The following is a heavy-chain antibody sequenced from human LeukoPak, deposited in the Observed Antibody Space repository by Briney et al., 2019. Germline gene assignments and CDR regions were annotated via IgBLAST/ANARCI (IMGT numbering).Heavy chain of an antibody. V-gene: IGHV3-7*01. J-gene: IGHJ4*02. CDR1: GFTFSSYW. Sequence: GGSLRLSCAASGFTFSSYWMSWVRQAPGKGLEWVANIKQDGSEKYYVDSVKGRFTISRDNAKNSLYLQMNSLTAEDTAVYYCARESTSGSWHMSFDYWGQGTLVTVSS. CDR2: IKQDGSEK. CDR3: ARESTSGSWHMSFDY. D-gene: IGHD6-13*01.